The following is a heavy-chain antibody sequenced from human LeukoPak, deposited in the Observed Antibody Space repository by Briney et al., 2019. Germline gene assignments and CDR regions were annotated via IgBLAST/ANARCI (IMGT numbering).Heavy chain of an antibody. CDR1: GFTVSTNY. Sequence: GGSLRLSCAASGFTVSTNYMSWVRQAPGKGLEWASTIYSGGSTYYADSVKGRFTISRDNSKNTLYLQMNSLRAEDTAVYYCAGERENNWYDSSGYEDWGQGTLVTVSS. V-gene: IGHV3-53*01. CDR3: AGERENNWYDSSGYED. CDR2: IYSGGST. D-gene: IGHD3-22*01. J-gene: IGHJ4*02.